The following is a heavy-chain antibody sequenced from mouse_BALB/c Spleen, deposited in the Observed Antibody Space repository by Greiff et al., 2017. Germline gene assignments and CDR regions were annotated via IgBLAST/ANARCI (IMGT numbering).Heavy chain of an antibody. CDR2: ISTYYGDA. CDR1: GYTFTDYA. J-gene: IGHJ4*01. D-gene: IGHD2-14*01. V-gene: IGHV1S137*01. CDR3: AREYDGAMDY. Sequence: QVQLQQSGAELVRPGVSVKISCKGSGYTFTDYAMHWVKQSHAKSLEWIGVISTYYGDASYNQKFKGKATMTVDKSSSTAYMELARLTSEDSAIYYCAREYDGAMDYWGQGTSVTVSS.